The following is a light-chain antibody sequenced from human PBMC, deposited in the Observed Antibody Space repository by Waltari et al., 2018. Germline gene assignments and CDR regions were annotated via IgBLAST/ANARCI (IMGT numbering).Light chain of an antibody. CDR1: QSLLYSSNNRNY. CDR2: GAS. J-gene: IGKJ2*01. V-gene: IGKV4-1*01. Sequence: DIVLTQSPDSLALSLGERVTFNCKSSQSLLYSSNNRNYLAWYQQRAGQSPKLLIYGASTREMGVPGRFRGSGSGTDFTLTISSLQAEDVAIYYCQQYFTTPYTFGRGTKLEIK. CDR3: QQYFTTPYT.